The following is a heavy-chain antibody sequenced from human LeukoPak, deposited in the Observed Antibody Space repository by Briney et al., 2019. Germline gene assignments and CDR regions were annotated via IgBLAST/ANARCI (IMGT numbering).Heavy chain of an antibody. CDR2: IYYSGST. J-gene: IGHJ3*02. D-gene: IGHD3-22*01. Sequence: PSETLSLTCTVSGGSISSSSYYWGWIRQPPGKGLEWIGSIYYSGSTYYNPSLKSRVTISVDTSKNQFSLKLSSVTAADTAEYYCASTSTYYYDSSGYYPLGIWGQGTMVTVSS. V-gene: IGHV4-39*01. CDR3: ASTSTYYYDSSGYYPLGI. CDR1: GGSISSSSYY.